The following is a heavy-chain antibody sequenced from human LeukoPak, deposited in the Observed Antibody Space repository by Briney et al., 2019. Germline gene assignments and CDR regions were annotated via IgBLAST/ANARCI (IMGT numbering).Heavy chain of an antibody. J-gene: IGHJ5*02. D-gene: IGHD2-15*01. CDR3: ARDRVVPSLNWFDP. CDR2: ISSSSYI. CDR1: GFTFSSYS. Sequence: GGSLRLSCAASGFTFSSYSMNWVRQTPGKGLEWVSSISSSSYIYYADSVKGRFTISRDNAKNSLYLQMNSLRAEDTAVYYCARDRVVPSLNWFDPWGQGTLVTVSS. V-gene: IGHV3-21*01.